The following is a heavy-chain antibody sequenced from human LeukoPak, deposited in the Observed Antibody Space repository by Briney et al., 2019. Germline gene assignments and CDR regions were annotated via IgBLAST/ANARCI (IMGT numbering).Heavy chain of an antibody. CDR3: ARGGSVIVVVIDFDY. V-gene: IGHV1-46*01. CDR1: GYTFTSYY. J-gene: IGHJ4*02. Sequence: ASVKVSCEASGYTFTSYYMHWVRQAPGQGLEWMGIINPSGGSTSYAQKFQGRVTMTRDTSTSTVYMELSSLRSEDTAVYYCARGGSVIVVVIDFDYWGQGTLVTVSS. D-gene: IGHD3-22*01. CDR2: INPSGGST.